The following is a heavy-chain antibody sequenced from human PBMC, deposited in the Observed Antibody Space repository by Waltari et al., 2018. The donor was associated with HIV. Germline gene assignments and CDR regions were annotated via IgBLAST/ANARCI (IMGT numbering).Heavy chain of an antibody. D-gene: IGHD2-21*02. CDR1: GFTFSSNY. V-gene: IGHV3-66*01. J-gene: IGHJ6*02. CDR3: ASIAYCGGDCYPRGMDV. CDR2: IYSGGST. Sequence: EVQLVESGGGLVQPGGSLSLSCAASGFTFSSNYLSWVRQAPGKGLEWVSVIYSGGSTYYADSVKGRFTISRDNSKNTLYLQMNSLRAEDTAVYYCASIAYCGGDCYPRGMDVWGQGTTVTVSS.